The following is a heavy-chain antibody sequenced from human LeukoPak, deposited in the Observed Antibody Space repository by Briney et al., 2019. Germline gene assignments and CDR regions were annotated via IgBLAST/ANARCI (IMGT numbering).Heavy chain of an antibody. Sequence: PGGSLRLSCAASGFTVSSNYMSWVRQAPGKGLEWVAIIYRGDNTYYADSVKGRFTISRDNSENTLYLQMNSLRGEDTAVYYCARGAEAGPFYFASWGQGTLVTVSS. J-gene: IGHJ4*02. CDR1: GFTVSSNY. CDR2: IYRGDNT. D-gene: IGHD6-19*01. V-gene: IGHV3-53*01. CDR3: ARGAEAGPFYFAS.